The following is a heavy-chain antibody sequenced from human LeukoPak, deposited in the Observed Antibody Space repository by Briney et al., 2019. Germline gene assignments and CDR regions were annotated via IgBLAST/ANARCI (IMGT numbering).Heavy chain of an antibody. J-gene: IGHJ3*02. V-gene: IGHV2-26*01. CDR2: IFSNDEK. Sequence: SGPTLVNPTEAPTLTCTVSGFSLSNARMGVSWIRQPPGKALEWLAHIFSNDEKSYSTSLKSRLTISKDTSKSQVVLTMTNMDPVDTATYYCARMWDTGGAFDIWGQGTMVTVSS. CDR1: GFSLSNARMG. CDR3: ARMWDTGGAFDI. D-gene: IGHD1-26*01.